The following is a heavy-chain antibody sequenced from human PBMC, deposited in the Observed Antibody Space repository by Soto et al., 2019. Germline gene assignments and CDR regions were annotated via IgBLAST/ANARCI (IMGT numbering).Heavy chain of an antibody. Sequence: GESLKISCKGSGYSFTSYWIGRVRQMPGKXLEWMGIIYPGDSDTRYSPSFQGQVTTSADKSISTAYLQWSSLKASDTAMYYCARLAGSSSWTGRLAENRMDVWGQGTTVTVSS. CDR3: ARLAGSSSWTGRLAENRMDV. CDR2: IYPGDSDT. V-gene: IGHV5-51*01. J-gene: IGHJ6*02. D-gene: IGHD6-13*01. CDR1: GYSFTSYW.